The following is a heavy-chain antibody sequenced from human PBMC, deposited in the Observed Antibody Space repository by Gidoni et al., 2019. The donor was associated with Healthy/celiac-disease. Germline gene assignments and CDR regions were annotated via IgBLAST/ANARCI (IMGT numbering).Heavy chain of an antibody. V-gene: IGHV1-69*02. D-gene: IGHD2-15*01. J-gene: IGHJ6*02. CDR1: GGTFSSYT. Sequence: QVQLVQSGAEVKKPGSSVKVSCKASGGTFSSYTISWVRQAPGQGLEWMGRISPILGIANYAQKFQGRVTITADKSTSTAYMELSSLRSEDTAVYYCARGPGAYCSGGSCTPYHYGMDVWGQGTTVTVSS. CDR2: ISPILGIA. CDR3: ARGPGAYCSGGSCTPYHYGMDV.